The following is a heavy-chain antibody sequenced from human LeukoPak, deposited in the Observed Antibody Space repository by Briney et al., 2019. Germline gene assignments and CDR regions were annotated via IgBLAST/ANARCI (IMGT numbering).Heavy chain of an antibody. J-gene: IGHJ4*02. CDR1: GYTFTSYG. CDR2: ISAYNGNT. CDR3: ARDLSPRQNDWQRKDFDY. V-gene: IGHV1-18*01. Sequence: VASVKVSCKASGYTFTSYGISWVRQAPGQGREWMGWISAYNGNTNYAQKLQGRVTMTTDTSTSTAYMELRSLRSDDTAVYYCARDLSPRQNDWQRKDFDYWGQGTLVTVSS. D-gene: IGHD3-9*01.